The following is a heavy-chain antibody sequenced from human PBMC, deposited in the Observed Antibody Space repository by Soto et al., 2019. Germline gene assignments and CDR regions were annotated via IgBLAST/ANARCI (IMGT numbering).Heavy chain of an antibody. CDR3: ARTHGGTDWLAT. V-gene: IGHV5-10-1*01. CDR1: GYNFDNYW. D-gene: IGHD3-10*01. J-gene: IGHJ5*02. Sequence: PGESLKISCKTSGYNFDNYWIIWVRQMPGKGLEWMGRVDPSDSYVNYSPSFQGHIAISIDKSINTAYLQWSSLKASDTAIYYCARTHGGTDWLATWGQGTLVTVSS. CDR2: VDPSDSYV.